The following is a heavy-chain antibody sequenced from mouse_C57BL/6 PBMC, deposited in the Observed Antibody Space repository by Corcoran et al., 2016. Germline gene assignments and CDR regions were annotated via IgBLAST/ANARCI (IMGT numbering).Heavy chain of an antibody. D-gene: IGHD1-1*01. CDR1: GYTFTDYY. J-gene: IGHJ4*01. Sequence: EVQLQQSGPEQVKPGASVKISCKASGYTFTDYYMNWVKQSHGKSLEWIGDINPNNGGTSYNQKFKGKATLTVDKSSSTAYMELRSLTSEDSAVYYCARSEIITTVVATDYAMDYWGQGTSVTVSS. CDR3: ARSEIITTVVATDYAMDY. V-gene: IGHV1-26*01. CDR2: INPNNGGT.